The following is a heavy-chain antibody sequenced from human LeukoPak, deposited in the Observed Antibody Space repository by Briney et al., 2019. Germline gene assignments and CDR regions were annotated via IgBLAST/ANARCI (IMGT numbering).Heavy chain of an antibody. V-gene: IGHV3-48*03. CDR1: GFTFSSYE. Sequence: GGPLRLSCAASGFTFSSYEMNWVRQAPGKGLEWVSYISSSGSTIYYADSVKGRFTISRDNAKNSLYLQMNSLRAEDTAVYYCARVYSSSSLDYWGQGTLVTVSS. J-gene: IGHJ4*02. D-gene: IGHD6-6*01. CDR2: ISSSGSTI. CDR3: ARVYSSSSLDY.